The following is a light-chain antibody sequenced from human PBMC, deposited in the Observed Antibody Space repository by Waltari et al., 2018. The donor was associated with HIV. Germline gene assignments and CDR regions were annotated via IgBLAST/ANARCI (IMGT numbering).Light chain of an antibody. CDR3: SSYTSSSAFYV. V-gene: IGLV2-14*03. CDR1: SSDVGGYDF. J-gene: IGLJ1*01. Sequence: QSALTQPASVSGSPGQSITISCTGTSSDVGGYDFVSWYQQHPGKAPKLLIYDVTKRPSGVSDRFSGSKSGNTASLTISGLQTEDEAVFYCSSYTSSSAFYVFGTGTQVTVL. CDR2: DVT.